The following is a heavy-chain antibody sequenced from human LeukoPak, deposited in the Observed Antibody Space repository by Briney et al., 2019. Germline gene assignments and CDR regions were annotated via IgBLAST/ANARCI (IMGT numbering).Heavy chain of an antibody. CDR1: GFTFSSYG. J-gene: IGHJ5*02. CDR2: ISYDGSNK. V-gene: IGHV3-30*18. CDR3: AKDTDCSSTSCYEVSWFDP. D-gene: IGHD2-2*01. Sequence: GGSLRLSCAASGFTFSSYGMHWVRQAPGKGLEWVAVISYDGSNKYYADSVKGRFTISRDNSKNTLYLQMNSLRAEDTAVYYCAKDTDCSSTSCYEVSWFDPWGQGTLVTVSS.